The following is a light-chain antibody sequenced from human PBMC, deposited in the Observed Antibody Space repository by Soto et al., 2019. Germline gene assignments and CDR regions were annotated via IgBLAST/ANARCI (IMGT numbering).Light chain of an antibody. V-gene: IGKV3-20*01. CDR1: QSVSRE. CDR3: PEYGRPPLT. J-gene: IGKJ4*01. Sequence: EIATSQSLSTLYASAGDSAPRSCRASQSVSRELAWYPQTPGQAPRLLIYGASSRATGTPDRFSGSGSGTDFTLTINILEPEDCAVYCCPEYGRPPLTFGGGTKVDI. CDR2: GAS.